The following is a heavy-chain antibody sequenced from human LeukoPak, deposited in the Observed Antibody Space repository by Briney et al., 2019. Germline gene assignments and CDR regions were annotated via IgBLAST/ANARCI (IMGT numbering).Heavy chain of an antibody. V-gene: IGHV3-23*01. CDR1: GCTFSSYA. Sequence: GGSLRLSCAASGCTFSSYAMSWVGQAAGKGLEWVSGISGSGGSTYYADSVKGRVTLSRDNSKNTLYLQMNSLSAEDTAVYSCAKGYCRGISCYSDYWGQGTLVTVSS. CDR3: AKGYCRGISCYSDY. CDR2: ISGSGGST. D-gene: IGHD2-2*02. J-gene: IGHJ4*02.